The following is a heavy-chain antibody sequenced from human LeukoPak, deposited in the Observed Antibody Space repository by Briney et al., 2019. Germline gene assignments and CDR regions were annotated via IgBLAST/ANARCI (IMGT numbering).Heavy chain of an antibody. J-gene: IGHJ4*02. D-gene: IGHD6-13*01. CDR2: INYSGNT. CDR3: ARLNVLNSSVLHHFDH. V-gene: IGHV4-59*08. Sequence: SETLSLTCTVSGGSISNYYWSWIRQPPGKGLEWTAYINYSGNTDYNPSLKSRVTISVDTSKNLFSLKLNSVTAADTAVYYCARLNVLNSSVLHHFDHWGQGTLVTVSS. CDR1: GGSISNYY.